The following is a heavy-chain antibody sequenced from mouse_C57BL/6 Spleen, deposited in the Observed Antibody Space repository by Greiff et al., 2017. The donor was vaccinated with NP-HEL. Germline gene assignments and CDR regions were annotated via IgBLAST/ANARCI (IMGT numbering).Heavy chain of an antibody. CDR3: ARYPRWDYAMDY. V-gene: IGHV1-53*01. Sequence: QVHVKQPGTELVKPGASVKLSCKASGYTFTSYWMHWVKQRPGQGLEWIGNINPSNGGTNYNEKFKSKATLTVDKSSSTAYMPLSSLTSEDSAVYYCARYPRWDYAMDYWGQGTSVTVSS. CDR2: INPSNGGT. CDR1: GYTFTSYW. D-gene: IGHD1-1*02. J-gene: IGHJ4*01.